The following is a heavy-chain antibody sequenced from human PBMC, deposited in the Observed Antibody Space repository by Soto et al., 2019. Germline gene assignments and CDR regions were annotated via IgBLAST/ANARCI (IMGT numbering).Heavy chain of an antibody. J-gene: IGHJ6*03. D-gene: IGHD3-3*01. CDR3: ATRAADYDFWSGYYSYYYYMDV. CDR1: GGSISSYY. CDR2: IYYSGST. V-gene: IGHV4-59*08. Sequence: SETLSLTCTVSGGSISSYYWSWIRQPPGKGLEWIGYIYYSGSTNYNPSLKNRVNISVDTSKNQFSLKLSSVTAADTAVYYCATRAADYDFWSGYYSYYYYMDVWGKGTTVTVSS.